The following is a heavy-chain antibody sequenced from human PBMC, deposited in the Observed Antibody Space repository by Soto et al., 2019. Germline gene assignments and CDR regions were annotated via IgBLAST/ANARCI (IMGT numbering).Heavy chain of an antibody. V-gene: IGHV3-30-3*01. J-gene: IGHJ6*02. Sequence: VESGGRGVQPGRSLRLSCAASEFTFSSYAMHWVRQAPGRGLEWVALISFDGTHEYYADSVKGRFTISRDSSKNMLFLQMKSLRPDDSAIYYCARPIPRWSYHYGMDVWGQGTTVTVSS. CDR2: ISFDGTHE. CDR3: ARPIPRWSYHYGMDV. D-gene: IGHD3-3*01. CDR1: EFTFSSYA.